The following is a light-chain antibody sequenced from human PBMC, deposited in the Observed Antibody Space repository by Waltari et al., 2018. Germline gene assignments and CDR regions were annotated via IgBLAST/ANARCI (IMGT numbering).Light chain of an antibody. V-gene: IGKV4-1*01. CDR3: QQHFSSPLT. CDR2: WAS. J-gene: IGKJ4*01. Sequence: DIVLSQSPDSLAVSLGARATISCKSSQSVLHITNYKNSLAWYQQKPGQPPKLLIFWASTRASGVPERFSGSGSGTDFTLTISSLQAEDVAVYYCQQHFSSPLTFGGGTKVEIK. CDR1: QSVLHITNYKNS.